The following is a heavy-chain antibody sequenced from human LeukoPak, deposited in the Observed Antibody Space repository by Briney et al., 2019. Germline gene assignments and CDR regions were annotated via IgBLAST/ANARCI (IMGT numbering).Heavy chain of an antibody. CDR3: ARDFRRGTERWLQSYNYFDY. V-gene: IGHV7-4-1*02. CDR2: INTNTGNP. CDR1: GYTFTSYA. D-gene: IGHD5-24*01. Sequence: GASVKVSCKASGYTFTSYAMNWVRQAPGQGLEWMGWINTNTGNPTYAQGFTGRFVFSLDTSVSTAYLQISSLKAEDTAVYYCARDFRRGTERWLQSYNYFDYWGQGTLVTVSS. J-gene: IGHJ4*02.